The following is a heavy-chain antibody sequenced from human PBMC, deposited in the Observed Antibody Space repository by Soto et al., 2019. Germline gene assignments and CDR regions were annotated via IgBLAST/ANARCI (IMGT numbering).Heavy chain of an antibody. CDR2: INPSGGST. V-gene: IGHV1-46*01. CDR3: ARNMNKGGGWFDP. J-gene: IGHJ5*02. CDR1: GYTFTSYY. Sequence: QVQLVQSGAEVKKPGASVKVSCKASGYTFTSYYMHWVRQAPGQGLEWMGIINPSGGSTSYAQKFQGRVTMTRDTSTSTVYMELSSLSSEDTAVYYCARNMNKGGGWFDPWGQGTLVTVSS. D-gene: IGHD3-16*01.